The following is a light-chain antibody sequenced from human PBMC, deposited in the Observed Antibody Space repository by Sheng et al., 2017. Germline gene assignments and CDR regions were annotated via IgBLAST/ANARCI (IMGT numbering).Light chain of an antibody. CDR3: QSYDSSLSAWV. CDR2: GNN. J-gene: IGLJ3*02. CDR1: SSNIGAGSV. V-gene: IGLV1-40*01. Sequence: QPVLTQPPSVSGAPGQRVTLSCTGSSSNIGAGSVVHWYQQLPGTAPKLLIYGNNNRPSGVTDRFSGSKSGTSASLAITGLQAEDEADYYCQSYDSSLSAWVFGGGTTLTVL.